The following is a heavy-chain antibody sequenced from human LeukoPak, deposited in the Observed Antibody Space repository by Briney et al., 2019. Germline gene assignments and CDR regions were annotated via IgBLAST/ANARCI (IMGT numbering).Heavy chain of an antibody. D-gene: IGHD2-15*01. CDR1: GFSFSGAW. Sequence: PGGSLRLSCATSGFSFSGAWLGWVRQAPGKGLEWIARIQDGGTADYGAPVKGRFTISRDDSKATLYLQMNSLKTEDTAIYYCTTVTHFYLGGQGSLVTVSS. CDR2: IQDGGTA. J-gene: IGHJ4*02. V-gene: IGHV3-15*01. CDR3: TTVTHFYL.